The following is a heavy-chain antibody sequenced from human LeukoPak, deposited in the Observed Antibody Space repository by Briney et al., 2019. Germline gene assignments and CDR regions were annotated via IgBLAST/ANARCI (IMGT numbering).Heavy chain of an antibody. D-gene: IGHD3-22*01. CDR3: AREAYYYDSSGYDYVYYFYY. CDR2: ITRSSSSM. Sequence: PGGSLRLSCAASGFTFSDYYMSWIRQAPGKGLEWVSYITRSSSSMKYADSVKGRFTISRDNAKNSLYLQMNSLRAEDTAVYYCAREAYYYDSSGYDYVYYFYYWGQGTLVTVSS. V-gene: IGHV3-11*06. CDR1: GFTFSDYY. J-gene: IGHJ4*02.